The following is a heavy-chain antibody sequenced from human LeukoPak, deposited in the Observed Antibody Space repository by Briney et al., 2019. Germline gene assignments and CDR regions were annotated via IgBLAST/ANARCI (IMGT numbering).Heavy chain of an antibody. J-gene: IGHJ4*02. CDR1: GGSVSSYF. D-gene: IGHD1-26*01. CDR3: ASTGELLGVQYFDY. V-gene: IGHV4-59*02. Sequence: SETLSLTGTVAGGSVSSYFWSWIRQPPGKGLEWIGYISYSGTTNYNPSLKSRVTISVDTSKNQFSLKLSSVTAADTAIYCCASTGELLGVQYFDYWGQGTLVTVSS. CDR2: ISYSGTT.